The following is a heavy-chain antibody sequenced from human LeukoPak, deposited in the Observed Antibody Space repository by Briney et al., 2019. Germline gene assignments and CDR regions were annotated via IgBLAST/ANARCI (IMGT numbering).Heavy chain of an antibody. J-gene: IGHJ6*03. D-gene: IGHD5-24*01. CDR2: IYYSGST. Sequence: KPSETLSLTCTVSGGSISSYYWSWIRQPPGKGLEWIGYIYYSGSTNYNPSLKSRVTISVDTSKNQFSLKLSSVTAADTAVYYCARGGGMGHYYYYVDVWGKGTTVTISS. CDR3: ARGGGMGHYYYYVDV. V-gene: IGHV4-59*01. CDR1: GGSISSYY.